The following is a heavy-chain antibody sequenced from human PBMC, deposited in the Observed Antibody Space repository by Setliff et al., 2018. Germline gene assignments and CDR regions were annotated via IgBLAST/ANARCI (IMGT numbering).Heavy chain of an antibody. J-gene: IGHJ3*02. CDR3: AKDSRYCSGGSCSEPDAFDI. V-gene: IGHV3-23*01. Sequence: GGSLRLSCAASGFTFSSYAMSWVRQAPGKGLEWVSAISGSVGSTYYADSVKGRFTISRDNSKNTLYLQMNSLRAEDTAVYYRAKDSRYCSGGSCSEPDAFDIWGQGTMVTVSS. D-gene: IGHD2-15*01. CDR1: GFTFSSYA. CDR2: ISGSVGST.